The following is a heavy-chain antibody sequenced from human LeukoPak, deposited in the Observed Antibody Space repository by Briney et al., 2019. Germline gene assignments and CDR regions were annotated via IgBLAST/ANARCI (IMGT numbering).Heavy chain of an antibody. Sequence: ASVKVSCKASGYTFTGYHVHWVRQAPGQGLEWMGWINPNSGGTNSAQKFQGRVTMTRDTSISTAYMELTRLRSDDSAVYYCARGETEETGTRPDAFDIWGQGTMVTVSS. V-gene: IGHV1-2*02. D-gene: IGHD6-13*01. CDR3: ARGETEETGTRPDAFDI. CDR2: INPNSGGT. J-gene: IGHJ3*02. CDR1: GYTFTGYH.